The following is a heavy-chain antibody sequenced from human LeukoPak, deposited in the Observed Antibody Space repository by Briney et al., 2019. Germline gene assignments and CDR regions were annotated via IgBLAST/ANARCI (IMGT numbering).Heavy chain of an antibody. CDR2: INKDGGEK. CDR3: ARDGDGYSYGFYGMDV. J-gene: IGHJ6*02. CDR1: GFTFSSYW. V-gene: IGHV3-7*01. D-gene: IGHD5-18*01. Sequence: PGGSLRLSCAASGFTFSSYWMSWVRQAPGKGLEWVANINKDGGEKYYVDSVKGRFTISRDNAKNSLYLQMNSLRAEDTAVYYCARDGDGYSYGFYGMDVWGQGTTVTVSS.